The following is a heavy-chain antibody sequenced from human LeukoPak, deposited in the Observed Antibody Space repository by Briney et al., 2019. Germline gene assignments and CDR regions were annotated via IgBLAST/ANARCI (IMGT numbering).Heavy chain of an antibody. CDR2: IYYSGST. CDR3: ARASGKWYSSSWYYFDY. D-gene: IGHD6-13*01. J-gene: IGHJ4*02. Sequence: SETLSLTCTVSGGSISSYYWSWIRQPPGKGLEWIGYIYYSGSTNYNPSLKSRVTISVDTSKNQFSLKLSSVTAADTAVYYCARASGKWYSSSWYYFDYWGQGTLVTVSS. V-gene: IGHV4-59*01. CDR1: GGSISSYY.